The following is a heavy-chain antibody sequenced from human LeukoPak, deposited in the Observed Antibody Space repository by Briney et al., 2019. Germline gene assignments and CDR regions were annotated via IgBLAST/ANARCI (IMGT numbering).Heavy chain of an antibody. CDR1: GYTFTSNG. CDR3: ARDKWYAFDS. J-gene: IGHJ4*02. Sequence: ASVKVSFKASGYTFTSNGISWVRQAPGQGLEWMGWISANSGNTIYAEKFQGRVTMTTDTSTSTAYMELRGLRYDDTAVYYCARDKWYAFDSWGQGTLVTVSS. V-gene: IGHV1-18*01. D-gene: IGHD2-15*01. CDR2: ISANSGNT.